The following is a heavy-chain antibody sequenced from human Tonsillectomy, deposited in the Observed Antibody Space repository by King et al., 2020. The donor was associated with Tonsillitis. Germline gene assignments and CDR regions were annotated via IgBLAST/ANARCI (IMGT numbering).Heavy chain of an antibody. CDR3: ARVQNSGSYLDAFDI. CDR2: ISNDGSNK. CDR1: GFTFSSYE. Sequence: VQLVESGGGVVQPGRSLRFSCAASGFTFSSYEIHWVRQAPGKGLEWVAVISNDGSNKYYADFVKGRFTISRDNSKNTLYLQMNSLRAEDTAVYYCARVQNSGSYLDAFDIWGQGTMVTVSS. D-gene: IGHD1-26*01. V-gene: IGHV3-30*04. J-gene: IGHJ3*02.